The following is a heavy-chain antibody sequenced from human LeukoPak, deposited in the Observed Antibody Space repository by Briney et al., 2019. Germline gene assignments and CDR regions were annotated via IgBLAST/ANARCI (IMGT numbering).Heavy chain of an antibody. CDR1: GFTFSSYG. CDR2: IRYDGSNK. J-gene: IGHJ3*02. V-gene: IGHV3-30*02. Sequence: GGSLRLSCAASGFTFSSYGMHWVRQAPGKGLEWVAFIRYDGSNKYYADSVKGRFTISRDNSKNTLYLQMNSLRAEDTAVYYCVHYSSSSFDAFDIWGQGTMVTVSS. CDR3: VHYSSSSFDAFDI. D-gene: IGHD6-6*01.